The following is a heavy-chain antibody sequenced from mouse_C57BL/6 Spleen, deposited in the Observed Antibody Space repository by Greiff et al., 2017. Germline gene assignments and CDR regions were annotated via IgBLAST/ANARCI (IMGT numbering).Heavy chain of an antibody. CDR1: GFSLTSYG. CDR3: ASDYYGSYWYFDV. CDR2: IWSGGST. D-gene: IGHD1-1*01. V-gene: IGHV2-2*01. J-gene: IGHJ1*03. Sequence: VQLQQSGPGLVQPSQSLSITCTVSGFSLTSYGVHWVRQSPGKGLEWLGVIWSGGSTDYNAAFISRLSISKDNSKSQVFFKMNSLQADDTAIYYCASDYYGSYWYFDVWGTGTTVTVSS.